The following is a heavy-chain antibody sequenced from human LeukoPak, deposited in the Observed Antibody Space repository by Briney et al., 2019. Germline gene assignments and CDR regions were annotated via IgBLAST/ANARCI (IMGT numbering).Heavy chain of an antibody. J-gene: IGHJ3*02. CDR1: RFTFSTYW. D-gene: IGHD5-18*01. CDR3: ARSGYSYGADAFDI. CDR2: ISSSSSDI. V-gene: IGHV3-21*01. Sequence: PGGSLRLSCAASRFTFSTYWMHWVRQAPGKGLEWVSSISSSSSDIYYADSVKGRFTISRDNAKNSLYLQMNSLRAEDTAVYYCARSGYSYGADAFDIWGQGTMVTVSS.